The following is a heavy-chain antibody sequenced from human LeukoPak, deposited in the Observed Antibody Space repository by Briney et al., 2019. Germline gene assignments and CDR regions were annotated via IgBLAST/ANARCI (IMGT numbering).Heavy chain of an antibody. CDR3: AKSDWFDP. CDR2: IKNDGSSA. Sequence: PGGSLRLSCATSGFTFGNYWMSWLRQAPGKGLVWVSRIKNDGSSATYAESVKGRSTISRDNARNTLYLQMNSLRVDDTAVYYCAKSDWFDPWGRGTLVTVSS. J-gene: IGHJ5*02. V-gene: IGHV3-74*01. CDR1: GFTFGNYW.